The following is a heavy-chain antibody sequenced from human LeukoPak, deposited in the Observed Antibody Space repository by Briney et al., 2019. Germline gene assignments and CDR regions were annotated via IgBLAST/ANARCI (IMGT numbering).Heavy chain of an antibody. CDR1: GGTFSSYA. D-gene: IGHD5-24*01. J-gene: IGHJ4*02. V-gene: IGHV1-69*05. Sequence: SVKISCKASGGTFSSYAISWVRQAPGQGLEWMGGIIPIFGTANYAQKFQGRVTITTDESTSTAYMELSSLRSENTAVYYCARTATIGYYFDYWGQGTLVTVSS. CDR2: IIPIFGTA. CDR3: ARTATIGYYFDY.